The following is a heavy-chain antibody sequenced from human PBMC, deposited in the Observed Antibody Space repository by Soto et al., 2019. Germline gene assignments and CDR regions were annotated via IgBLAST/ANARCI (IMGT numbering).Heavy chain of an antibody. Sequence: GXSVKVSCKASGYTFTSYYMHWVRQAPGQGLEWMGIINPSGGSTSYAQKFQGRVTMTRDTSTSTVYMELSSLRSEDTAVYYCARANLQYYYDSSGLGGYWGQGTLVTVS. CDR3: ARANLQYYYDSSGLGGY. V-gene: IGHV1-46*01. J-gene: IGHJ4*02. D-gene: IGHD3-22*01. CDR1: GYTFTSYY. CDR2: INPSGGST.